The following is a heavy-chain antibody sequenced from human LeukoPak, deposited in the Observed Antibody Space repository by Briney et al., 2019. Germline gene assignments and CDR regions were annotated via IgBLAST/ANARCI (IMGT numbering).Heavy chain of an antibody. CDR1: GGSISSGSYY. D-gene: IGHD7-27*01. J-gene: IGHJ2*01. CDR3: ARDWGSSYWYFDL. V-gene: IGHV4-61*02. Sequence: SETLSLTCTVSGGSISSGSYYWSWIRQPAGKGLEWIGRIYTSGSTNYNPSLKSRVTISVDTSKNQFSLKLSSVTAADTAVYYCARDWGSSYWYFDLWGRGTLVTVSS. CDR2: IYTSGST.